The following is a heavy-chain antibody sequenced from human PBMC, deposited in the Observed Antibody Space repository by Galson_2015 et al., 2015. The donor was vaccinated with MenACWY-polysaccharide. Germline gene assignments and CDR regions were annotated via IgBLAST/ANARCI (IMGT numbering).Heavy chain of an antibody. CDR2: ISWNSGST. J-gene: IGHJ6*02. CDR1: GFTFDDYA. D-gene: IGHD3-10*01. CDR3: AKDMITMVRGGPTHYYYYGMDV. Sequence: SLRLSCAASGFTFDDYAMHWVRQAPGKGLEWVSGISWNSGSTGYADSVKGRFTISRDNAKNSLYLQMNSLRAEDTALYYCAKDMITMVRGGPTHYYYYGMDVWGQGTTVTVSS. V-gene: IGHV3-9*01.